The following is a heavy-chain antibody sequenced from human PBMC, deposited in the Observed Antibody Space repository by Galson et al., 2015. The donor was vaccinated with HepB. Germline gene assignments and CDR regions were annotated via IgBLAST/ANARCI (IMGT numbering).Heavy chain of an antibody. D-gene: IGHD3-10*01. Sequence: SLRLSCAASGFTLSSYGMHWVRQAPGKGLEWVAVIWYDGSTKYYADSVKGRFTISRDNSTNTLYLQTNSLRAEDTAVYYCARDSFADGSGSLHWFDPWGQGTLVTVSS. CDR3: ARDSFADGSGSLHWFDP. CDR1: GFTLSSYG. J-gene: IGHJ5*02. V-gene: IGHV3-33*01. CDR2: IWYDGSTK.